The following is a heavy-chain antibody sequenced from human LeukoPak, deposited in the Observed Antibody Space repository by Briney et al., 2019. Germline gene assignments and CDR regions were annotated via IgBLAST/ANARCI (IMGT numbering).Heavy chain of an antibody. CDR1: GYSFTSDW. D-gene: IGHD5-18*01. J-gene: IGHJ4*02. V-gene: IGHV5-51*01. CDR2: IYPGDSDT. Sequence: GGSLKISCKGSGYSFTSDWIGWVRQMPGKGLEWMGIIYPGDSDTRYSPSFQGQVTISADKSISTAYLQWSSLKASETAMYYCARLVGTAMSQWVFDYWGQGTLVTVSS. CDR3: ARLVGTAMSQWVFDY.